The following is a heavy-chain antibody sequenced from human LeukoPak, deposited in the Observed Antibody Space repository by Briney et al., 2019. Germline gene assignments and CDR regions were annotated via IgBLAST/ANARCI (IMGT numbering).Heavy chain of an antibody. CDR1: GFDVSTNY. CDR2: IYSGGDT. J-gene: IGHJ4*02. V-gene: IGHV3-53*05. Sequence: PGGSLRLSCAASGFDVSTNYMSWVRQAPGKGLEGVSIIYSGGDTFYADSVKDRFTISRDSAKNTLYLQMNSLRAEDTAVYYCARDSRRVGATGGSDYWGQGTLVTVSS. CDR3: ARDSRRVGATGGSDY. D-gene: IGHD1-26*01.